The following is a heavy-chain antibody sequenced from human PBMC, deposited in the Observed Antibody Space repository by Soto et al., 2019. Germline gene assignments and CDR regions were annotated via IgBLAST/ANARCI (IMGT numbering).Heavy chain of an antibody. CDR3: AKDSLSLVVVAAAPYYYYGMDV. V-gene: IGHV3-30*18. CDR2: ISYDGSNK. D-gene: IGHD2-15*01. Sequence: PVGSLRLSCAASGFTFSSYGMHWVRQAPGKGLEWVAVISYDGSNKYYADSVKGRFTISRDNSKNTLYLQMNSLRAEDTAVYYCAKDSLSLVVVAAAPYYYYGMDVWGQGTTVTVSS. CDR1: GFTFSSYG. J-gene: IGHJ6*02.